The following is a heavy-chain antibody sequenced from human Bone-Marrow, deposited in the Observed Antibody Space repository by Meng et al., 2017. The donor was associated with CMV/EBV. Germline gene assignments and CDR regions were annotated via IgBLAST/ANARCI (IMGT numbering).Heavy chain of an antibody. CDR1: GFTFSTYG. CDR3: ARFSSSSRRYFDY. V-gene: IGHV3-48*04. Sequence: GGSLRLSCAASGFTFSTYGMNWVRQAPGEGLEWISYIDGSSGAIYYADSVKGRFTISRDNAMNSLSLQMNSLRAEDTAIYYCARFSSSSRRYFDYWGQGTLVTVSS. CDR2: IDGSSGAI. D-gene: IGHD6-6*01. J-gene: IGHJ4*02.